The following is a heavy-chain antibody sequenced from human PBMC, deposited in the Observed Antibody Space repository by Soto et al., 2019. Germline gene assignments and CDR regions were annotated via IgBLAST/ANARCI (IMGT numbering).Heavy chain of an antibody. J-gene: IGHJ3*02. V-gene: IGHV3-33*01. D-gene: IGHD6-13*01. CDR2: IWYDGSNK. Sequence: PGGSLRLSCAASGFTFSSYGMHWVRQAPGKGLEWVAVIWYDGSNKYYADSVKGRFTISRDNSKNTLYLQMNSLRAEDTAVYYCARDGQQRSRNDAFDIWGQGTMVTVS. CDR3: ARDGQQRSRNDAFDI. CDR1: GFTFSSYG.